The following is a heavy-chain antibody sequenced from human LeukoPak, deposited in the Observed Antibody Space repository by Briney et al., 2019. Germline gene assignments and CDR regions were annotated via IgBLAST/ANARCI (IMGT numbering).Heavy chain of an antibody. J-gene: IGHJ6*03. CDR3: ARAPAEGYYDFWSGYYYYYYMDV. CDR2: IYTSGST. D-gene: IGHD3-3*01. V-gene: IGHV4-61*02. Sequence: PSETLSLTCTVSGGSISSGSYYWSWIRQPPGKGLEWIGRIYTSGSTNYNPSLKSRVTISVDTSKNQFSLKLSSVTAADTAVYYCARAPAEGYYDFWSGYYYYYYMDVWGKGTTVTVSS. CDR1: GGSISSGSYY.